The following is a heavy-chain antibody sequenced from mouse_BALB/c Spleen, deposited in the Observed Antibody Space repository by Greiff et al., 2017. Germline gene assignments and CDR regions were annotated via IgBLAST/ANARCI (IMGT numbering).Heavy chain of an antibody. CDR3: AYGYDGRWFAY. J-gene: IGHJ3*01. D-gene: IGHD2-2*01. Sequence: VQLQQSGAELVKPGASVKLSCTASGFNIKDTYMHWVKQRPEQGLEWIGRIDPANGNTKYDPKFQGKATITADTSSNTAYLQLSSLTSEDTAVYYCAYGYDGRWFAYWGQGTLVTVSA. CDR1: GFNIKDTY. CDR2: IDPANGNT. V-gene: IGHV14-3*02.